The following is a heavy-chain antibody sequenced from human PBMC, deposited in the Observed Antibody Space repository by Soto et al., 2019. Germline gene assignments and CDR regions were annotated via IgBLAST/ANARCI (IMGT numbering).Heavy chain of an antibody. CDR1: GFTFSSYA. CDR3: AKDYSNYYDSSGFDY. Sequence: GGSLRLSCAASGFTFSSYAMSWARQAPGKGLEWVSAISGSGGSTYYADSVKGRFTISRDNSKNALYLQMNSLRAEDTAVYCCAKDYSNYYDSSGFDYWGQGTLVTVSS. D-gene: IGHD3-22*01. CDR2: ISGSGGST. J-gene: IGHJ4*02. V-gene: IGHV3-23*01.